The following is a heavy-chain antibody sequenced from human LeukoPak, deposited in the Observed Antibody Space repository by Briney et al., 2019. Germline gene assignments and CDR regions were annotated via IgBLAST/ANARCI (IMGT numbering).Heavy chain of an antibody. CDR1: GYTFTGYY. CDR3: ARDLSGYYYGSGSYYNAGIYYYYYYMDV. Sequence: GASVKVSCMASGYTFTGYYMHWVRQAPGQGLEWMGWINPNSGGTNYAQKFQGRVTMTRDTSISTAYMELSRLRSDDTAVYYCARDLSGYYYGSGSYYNAGIYYYYYYMDVWGKGTTVTISS. J-gene: IGHJ6*03. V-gene: IGHV1-2*02. D-gene: IGHD3-10*01. CDR2: INPNSGGT.